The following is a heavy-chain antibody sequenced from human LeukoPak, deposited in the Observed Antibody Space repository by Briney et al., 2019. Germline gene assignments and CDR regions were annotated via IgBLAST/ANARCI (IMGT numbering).Heavy chain of an antibody. D-gene: IGHD4-17*01. V-gene: IGHV3-23*01. Sequence: GGALRLSCAASGFAFSNTGMAWVRQAPGRGLEWVSTISPTAEGTHYADSVKGRFTISRDNSKNTWSLEMNSLRADDTATYYCARDAGGAWPFDYWGQGTRVIVSS. J-gene: IGHJ4*02. CDR2: ISPTAEGT. CDR3: ARDAGGAWPFDY. CDR1: GFAFSNTG.